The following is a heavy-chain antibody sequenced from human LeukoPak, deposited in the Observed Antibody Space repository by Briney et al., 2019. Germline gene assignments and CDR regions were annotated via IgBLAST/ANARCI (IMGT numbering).Heavy chain of an antibody. D-gene: IGHD3-10*01. CDR2: IYTDGSTK. J-gene: IGHJ4*02. CDR1: GFTFSSYG. CDR3: ARNSGGRRYYFTE. V-gene: IGHV3-33*01. Sequence: GGSLRLSCAASGFTFSSYGMHWVRQAPGKGLEWVTVIYTDGSTKYYADSVKGRFAISRDNSQNTLYLQMNSLRAEDTAVYYCARNSGGRRYYFTEWGQGTLVTVSS.